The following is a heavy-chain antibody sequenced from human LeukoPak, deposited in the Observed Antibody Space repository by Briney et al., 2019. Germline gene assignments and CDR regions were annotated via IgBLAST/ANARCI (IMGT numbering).Heavy chain of an antibody. Sequence: GESLKNSCKGSGYSFTSYWIGWVRQMPGKGLEWMGIIYPGDSDTRYSPSFQGQVTISADKSISTAYLQWSSLKASDTAMYYCARRITMVRGAQSGWFDPWGQGTLVTVSS. V-gene: IGHV5-51*01. CDR3: ARRITMVRGAQSGWFDP. J-gene: IGHJ5*02. CDR2: IYPGDSDT. D-gene: IGHD3-10*01. CDR1: GYSFTSYW.